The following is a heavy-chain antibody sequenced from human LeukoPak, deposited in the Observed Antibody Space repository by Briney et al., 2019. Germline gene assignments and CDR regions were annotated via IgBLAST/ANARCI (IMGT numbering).Heavy chain of an antibody. D-gene: IGHD3-10*01. CDR1: GFTFSSYS. CDR3: ARDGWFGDYNWFDP. J-gene: IGHJ5*02. V-gene: IGHV3-48*01. CDR2: ISSASNTI. Sequence: PGESLRLSCAASGFTFSSYSINLVRQAPGKGLEWISYISSASNTIYYADSVKGRFTISRDNAKNSVYLQMNSLRAEDTAMYYCARDGWFGDYNWFDPWGQGTLVTVSS.